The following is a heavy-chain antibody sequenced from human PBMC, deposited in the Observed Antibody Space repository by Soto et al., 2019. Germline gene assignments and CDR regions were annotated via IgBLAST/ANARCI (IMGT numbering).Heavy chain of an antibody. Sequence: ASVKGSCKASGYTFTRYDSNWVRQDTGQGLEWMGWMNPNSGNTGYAQKFQGRVTMTRDTSISTAYMELSRLRSDDTAVYYCAGVRAGYCSGGSCYENYYYYGMDVWGQGTTVTVS. J-gene: IGHJ6*02. CDR1: GYTFTRYD. CDR3: AGVRAGYCSGGSCYENYYYYGMDV. V-gene: IGHV1-8*01. D-gene: IGHD2-15*01. CDR2: MNPNSGNT.